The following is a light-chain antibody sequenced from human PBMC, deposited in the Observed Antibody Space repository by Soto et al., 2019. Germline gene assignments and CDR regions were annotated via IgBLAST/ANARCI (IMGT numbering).Light chain of an antibody. CDR3: QQYGNSAWT. Sequence: EIVLTQSPGTLSFSPGERATLSFRSSQTVTSNYLAWYQQKPGQAPRLLIYGAVSRATDIPDRFSGSGSETDFTLTISRLEPEDFAVYYCQQYGNSAWTFGQGTKVDIK. J-gene: IGKJ1*01. V-gene: IGKV3-20*01. CDR2: GAV. CDR1: QTVTSNY.